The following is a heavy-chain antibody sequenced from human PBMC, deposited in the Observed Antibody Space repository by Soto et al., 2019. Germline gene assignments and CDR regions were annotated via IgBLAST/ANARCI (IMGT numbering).Heavy chain of an antibody. D-gene: IGHD3-22*01. J-gene: IGHJ4*02. CDR3: ASVGIDCCDSSGDFQHGARKFDY. CDR1: GFTFSNYT. V-gene: IGHV3-30-3*01. Sequence: GGSLRLSCEASGFTFSNYTMHWVRQSPGKGLEWVSVIAYDGSNQFYADAVKGRFTISRDNSDSTIYLQMSSLGAEDTAVYYCASVGIDCCDSSGDFQHGARKFDYWGQGTLVTVSS. CDR2: IAYDGSNQ.